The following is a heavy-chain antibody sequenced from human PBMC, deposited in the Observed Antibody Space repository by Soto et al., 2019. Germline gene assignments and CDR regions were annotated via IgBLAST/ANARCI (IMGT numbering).Heavy chain of an antibody. Sequence: QVQLVQSGAEVKKPGASVKVSCKASGYTITSYAMHWVRQAPGQRLEWMGWINAGNGNTKYSQKFQGRVTITRDTSASTAYMELSSLRSEDTAVYYCARIGYGGNRRYNWFDPWGQGTLVTVSS. J-gene: IGHJ5*02. D-gene: IGHD4-17*01. CDR1: GYTITSYA. CDR3: ARIGYGGNRRYNWFDP. CDR2: INAGNGNT. V-gene: IGHV1-3*01.